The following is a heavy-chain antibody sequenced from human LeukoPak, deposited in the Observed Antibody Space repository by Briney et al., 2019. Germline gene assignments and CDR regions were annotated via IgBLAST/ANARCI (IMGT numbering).Heavy chain of an antibody. Sequence: GASVKVSCKASGYTFTSYGISWVRQAPGQGLEWMGWISAYNGNTNYAQKLQGRVTMTTDTSTSTAYMELRSLRSDDTAVYYCARVPPGGYYYYGMDVWGQGTTVTVSS. CDR1: GYTFTSYG. CDR3: ARVPPGGYYYYGMDV. J-gene: IGHJ6*02. V-gene: IGHV1-18*01. D-gene: IGHD1-14*01. CDR2: ISAYNGNT.